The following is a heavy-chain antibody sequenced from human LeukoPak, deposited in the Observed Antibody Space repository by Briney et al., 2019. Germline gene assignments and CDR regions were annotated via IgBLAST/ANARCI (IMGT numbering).Heavy chain of an antibody. Sequence: GGSLRLSCAASGFTFSSYSMNWVRQAPGKGLEWVSSISFGSSYVYDADSVKGRFTISRDNAKNSLYLQMNSLRAEDTAVYYCARDLRPFGTYDFWSGYFDAFDIWGQGTMVTVSS. CDR1: GFTFSSYS. D-gene: IGHD3-3*01. CDR2: ISFGSSYV. CDR3: ARDLRPFGTYDFWSGYFDAFDI. J-gene: IGHJ3*02. V-gene: IGHV3-21*01.